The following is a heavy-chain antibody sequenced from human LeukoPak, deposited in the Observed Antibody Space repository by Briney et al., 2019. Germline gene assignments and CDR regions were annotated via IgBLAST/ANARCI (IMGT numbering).Heavy chain of an antibody. D-gene: IGHD1-7*01. CDR1: GFTFSNAW. J-gene: IGHJ3*02. V-gene: IGHV3-15*01. CDR3: TTDFLELDAFDI. CDR2: IKSKTDGGTT. Sequence: GGSLRLSCAASGFTFSNAWMSWVRQAPGKGLEWVGRIKSKTDGGTTDYAAPVKGRFTISRDDSKNTLYLQMNSLKTEDTAVYYCTTDFLELDAFDIWGQGTMVTVSS.